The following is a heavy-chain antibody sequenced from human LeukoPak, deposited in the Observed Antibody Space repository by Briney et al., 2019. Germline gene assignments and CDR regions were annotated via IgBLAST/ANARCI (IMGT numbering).Heavy chain of an antibody. CDR2: NDPSGTYT. CDR1: GFTFRNYA. D-gene: IGHD1-14*01. J-gene: IGHJ4*02. V-gene: IGHV3-23*01. Sequence: GGSLRLPCAASGFTFRNYAMSWVRQAPGKGLEWVSGNDPSGTYTYYADSVKGRFTISRDNSKNTLYLQLNSLRAEDTAAYYCAKGPERSDRGYSDYWGQGTLVTVSS. CDR3: AKGPERSDRGYSDY.